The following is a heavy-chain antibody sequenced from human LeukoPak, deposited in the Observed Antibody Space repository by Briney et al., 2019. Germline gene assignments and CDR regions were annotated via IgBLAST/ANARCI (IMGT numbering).Heavy chain of an antibody. CDR1: GYTLTGYF. Sequence: ASVKVSCKTSGYTLTGYFIHCVRQAPGQGLEWMGWIHPGSGVTTYAQKFQGRVTLTRDTSISTAYMELRRLRSDDTTVYYCTREDYWGQGTLVTVSS. CDR3: TREDY. J-gene: IGHJ4*02. V-gene: IGHV1-2*02. CDR2: IHPGSGVT.